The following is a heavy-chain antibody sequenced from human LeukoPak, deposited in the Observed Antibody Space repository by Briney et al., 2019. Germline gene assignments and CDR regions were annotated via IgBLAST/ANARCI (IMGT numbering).Heavy chain of an antibody. V-gene: IGHV4-59*08. Sequence: SETLSLTCTVSGGSIGTYYWSWIRQSPGKGLEWIGYIYVTGSTRYNPYLQSRVSISVDTSRNQFFLKMSSVTAADTAVYYCARHIGGGIEDMDVWGKGTKVTVSS. CDR1: GGSIGTYY. CDR2: IYVTGST. D-gene: IGHD3-16*02. CDR3: ARHIGGGIEDMDV. J-gene: IGHJ6*03.